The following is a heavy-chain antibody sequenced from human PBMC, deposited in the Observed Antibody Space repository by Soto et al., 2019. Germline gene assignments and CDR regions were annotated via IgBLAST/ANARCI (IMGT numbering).Heavy chain of an antibody. CDR3: VSAGADPTGHCDFDL. D-gene: IGHD3-9*01. Sequence: EVQLVESGGGLVQPGGSLRLSCAASGFTFSDYYMDWVRQAPGKRLEWAGRIRNKAKSYSTEYAASVKGRFTVARDDSQPALFPQMNSLETEDTPIYYCVSAGADPTGHCDFDLWVRGTLVTVSS. J-gene: IGHJ2*01. CDR2: IRNKAKSYST. V-gene: IGHV3-72*01. CDR1: GFTFSDYY.